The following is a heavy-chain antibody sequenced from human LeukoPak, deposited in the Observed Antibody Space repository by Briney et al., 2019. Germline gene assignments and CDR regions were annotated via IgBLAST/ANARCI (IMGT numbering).Heavy chain of an antibody. J-gene: IGHJ3*02. V-gene: IGHV1-69*04. CDR3: AREDVVVEAFDI. CDR1: GGTFSSQA. CDR2: IIPILGIP. Sequence: SVKVSCKASGGTFSSQAISWVRQAPGQGLEWMGRIIPILGIPNYAQKFQGRVTITADRSTSTAYMELSSLRSEDTAVYYCAREDVVVEAFDIWGQGTMVTVSS. D-gene: IGHD2-15*01.